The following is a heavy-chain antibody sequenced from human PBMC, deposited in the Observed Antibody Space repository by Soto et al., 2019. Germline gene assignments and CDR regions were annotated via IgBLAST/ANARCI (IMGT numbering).Heavy chain of an antibody. CDR1: GYSFTSYW. V-gene: IGHV5-51*01. Sequence: PGESLKISCKGSGYSFTSYWIGWVCQMPGKGLEWMGIIYPGDSDTRYSPYFQGQVTISADKSISTAYLQWSSLKASDTSLYFFASQTSLVRTDYYYGMDVWGKGTRITVSS. CDR2: IYPGDSDT. CDR3: ASQTSLVRTDYYYGMDV. J-gene: IGHJ6*04. D-gene: IGHD6-6*01.